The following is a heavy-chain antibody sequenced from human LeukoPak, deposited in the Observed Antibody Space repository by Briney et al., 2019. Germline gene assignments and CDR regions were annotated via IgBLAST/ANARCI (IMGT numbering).Heavy chain of an antibody. CDR2: IMKDGGDK. CDR3: VRDRDYHVFDY. J-gene: IGHJ4*02. Sequence: GGSLRLSCAASGFTFNGYWMTWVRQAPGKGLEWVANIMKDGGDKYYVDSVKGRFTISRDNAKNSLYLQMNSLRAEDTAVYYCVRDRDYHVFDYWGQGTLVTVSS. D-gene: IGHD3-10*02. CDR1: GFTFNGYW. V-gene: IGHV3-7*01.